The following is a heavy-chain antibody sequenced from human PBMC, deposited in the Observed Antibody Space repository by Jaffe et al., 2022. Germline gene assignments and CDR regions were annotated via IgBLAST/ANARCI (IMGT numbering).Heavy chain of an antibody. D-gene: IGHD3-3*01. Sequence: QVQLVESGGGVVQPGRSLRLSCAASGFTFSSYGMHWVRQAPGKGLEWVAVISYDGSNKYYADSVKGRFTISRDNSKNTLYLQMNSLRAEDTAVYYCAKDSPFDSRPTFWSGYYKTLGPNYYYYYYMDVWGKGTTVTVSS. J-gene: IGHJ6*03. CDR2: ISYDGSNK. CDR1: GFTFSSYG. V-gene: IGHV3-30*18. CDR3: AKDSPFDSRPTFWSGYYKTLGPNYYYYYYMDV.